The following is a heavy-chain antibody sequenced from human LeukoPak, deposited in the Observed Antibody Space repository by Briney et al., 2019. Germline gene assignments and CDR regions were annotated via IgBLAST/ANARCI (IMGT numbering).Heavy chain of an antibody. CDR1: GFTFSNYA. D-gene: IGHD4-11*01. Sequence: GGSLRLSCAASGFTFSNYAMSWVRQAPGKGLEWVSAISGSGGSSKYYADSVKGRFTISRDSSRSTVYLQMNSLRAEDTAVYYCARGRLPKYYFDSWGQGTLVTVSS. V-gene: IGHV3-23*01. J-gene: IGHJ4*02. CDR3: ARGRLPKYYFDS. CDR2: ISGSGGSSK.